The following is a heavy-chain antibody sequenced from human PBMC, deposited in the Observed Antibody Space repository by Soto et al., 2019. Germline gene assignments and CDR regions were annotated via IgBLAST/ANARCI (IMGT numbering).Heavy chain of an antibody. J-gene: IGHJ4*02. CDR2: ISGSGGST. Sequence: GGSLRLSCAASGFTFSSYAMSWVRQAPGKGLEWASAISGSGGSTYYADSVKGRFTISGDNSKNTLYLQMNSLRAEDTAVYYCAKGRTTTVTNTLVDYWGQGTLVTVSS. V-gene: IGHV3-23*01. D-gene: IGHD4-17*01. CDR1: GFTFSSYA. CDR3: AKGRTTTVTNTLVDY.